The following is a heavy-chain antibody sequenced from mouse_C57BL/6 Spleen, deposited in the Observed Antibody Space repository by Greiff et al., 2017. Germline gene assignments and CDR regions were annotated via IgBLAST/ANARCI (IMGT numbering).Heavy chain of an antibody. J-gene: IGHJ3*01. D-gene: IGHD2-4*01. CDR3: TSLHPDYAWFAD. CDR1: GFNIKDYS. Sequence: VQLQQSGAELVRPGASVKLSCTASGFNIKDYSMHWVKQRPEQGLEWIGRLDPEDGDTAYAPKFQGKATMTADTSSNTAYLQLSSLTSEDTAVYYWTSLHPDYAWFADWGQGTLVTVSA. V-gene: IGHV14-1*01. CDR2: LDPEDGDT.